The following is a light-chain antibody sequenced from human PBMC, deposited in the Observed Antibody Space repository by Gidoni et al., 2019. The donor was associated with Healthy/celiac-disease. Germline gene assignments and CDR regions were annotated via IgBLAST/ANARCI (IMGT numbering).Light chain of an antibody. Sequence: QSVLTQPPSASGTPGQRVTIFCSGSSSNLGSNYVYWYQQLPGTAPKLLIYSNNQRPSGVPDRFSGSKSGTSASLAISGLRSEDEADYYCAAWDDSLSASVVFGGGTKLTVL. CDR1: SSNLGSNY. J-gene: IGLJ2*01. V-gene: IGLV1-47*02. CDR2: SNN. CDR3: AAWDDSLSASVV.